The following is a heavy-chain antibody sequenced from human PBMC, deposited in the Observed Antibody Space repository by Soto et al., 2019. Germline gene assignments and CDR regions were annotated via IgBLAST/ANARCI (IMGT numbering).Heavy chain of an antibody. CDR3: AREIVGYYDSSGYYYSDAFDI. J-gene: IGHJ3*02. Sequence: SETLSLTCTVSGGSISSSSYYWSWIRQPPGKGLEWIGYIYYSGSTNYNPSLKSRVTISVDTSKNQFSLKLSSVTAADTAVYYCAREIVGYYDSSGYYYSDAFDIWGQGTIVTVSS. V-gene: IGHV4-61*01. CDR2: IYYSGST. D-gene: IGHD3-22*01. CDR1: GGSISSSSYY.